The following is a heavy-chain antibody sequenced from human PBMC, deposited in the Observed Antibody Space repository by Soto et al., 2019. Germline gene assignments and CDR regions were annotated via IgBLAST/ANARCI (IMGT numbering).Heavy chain of an antibody. J-gene: IGHJ3*02. Sequence: EVQLLESGGGLVQPGGSLRLSCAASGFTFSSSAMSWVRQAPGKGLEWVSAISGSGGSTYYADSVKGRFNISRDNSKNMLYRQMNSLRAEDTAVYYCAKEWSGELDRAFDIWAQGTMVTVAS. CDR3: AKEWSGELDRAFDI. D-gene: IGHD3-3*01. CDR1: GFTFSSSA. CDR2: ISGSGGST. V-gene: IGHV3-23*01.